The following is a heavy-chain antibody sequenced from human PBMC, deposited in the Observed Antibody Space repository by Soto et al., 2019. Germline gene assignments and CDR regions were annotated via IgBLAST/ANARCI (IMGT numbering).Heavy chain of an antibody. CDR3: AKDTYCSGGGCYGGFDS. CDR1: GFTFDEYS. Sequence: GGSLRLSCAASGFTFDEYSMHWVRQVPGRGPEWVSGITWNSAIIGYAPSVKGRFTISRDNAKNSLYLQMTNLRSEDTALYYCAKDTYCSGGGCYGGFDSWGQGVLVTVSS. CDR2: ITWNSAII. J-gene: IGHJ4*02. D-gene: IGHD2-15*01. V-gene: IGHV3-9*01.